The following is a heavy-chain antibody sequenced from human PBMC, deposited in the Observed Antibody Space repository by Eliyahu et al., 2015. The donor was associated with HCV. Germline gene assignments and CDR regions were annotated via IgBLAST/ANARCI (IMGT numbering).Heavy chain of an antibody. CDR2: IYYSGST. V-gene: IGHV4-31*03. CDR3: ARGYSSLFGSGYFDL. J-gene: IGHJ2*01. D-gene: IGHD6-19*01. CDR1: GGXISSGGYY. Sequence: QVQLQESGPGLVKPSQTLSLTCTVSGGXISSGGYYWSWIRQHPGKGLEWIGYIYYSGSTYYNPSLKSRVTISVDTSKNQFSLKLSSVTAADTAVYYCARGYSSLFGSGYFDLWGRGTLVTVSS.